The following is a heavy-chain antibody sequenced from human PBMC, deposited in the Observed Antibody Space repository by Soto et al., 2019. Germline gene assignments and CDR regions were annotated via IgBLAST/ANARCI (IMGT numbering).Heavy chain of an antibody. CDR3: ARDRHPVVAAPRFDP. J-gene: IGHJ5*02. CDR2: IYYSGST. D-gene: IGHD2-15*01. Sequence: TLSLTCTVSGGSISSGDYYWSWIRQPPGKGLEWIGYIYYSGSTYYNPSLKSRVTISVDTSKNQFSLKLSSVTAADTAVYYCARDRHPVVAAPRFDPWGQGTLVTVSS. V-gene: IGHV4-30-4*01. CDR1: GGSISSGDYY.